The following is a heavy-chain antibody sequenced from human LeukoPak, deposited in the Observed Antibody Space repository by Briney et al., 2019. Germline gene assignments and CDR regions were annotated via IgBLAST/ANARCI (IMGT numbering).Heavy chain of an antibody. CDR3: AELGITMIGGV. CDR2: ISYAGSNK. J-gene: IGHJ6*04. V-gene: IGHV3-30*04. CDR1: GFTFSSYA. D-gene: IGHD3-10*02. Sequence: GGSLRLSCAASGFTFSSYAMHWVRQAPGKGLEWVGVISYAGSNKYYADSVKGRFTIPRDNSKNSLYLQMNSLRAEDTAVYYCAELGITMIGGVWGKGTTVTISS.